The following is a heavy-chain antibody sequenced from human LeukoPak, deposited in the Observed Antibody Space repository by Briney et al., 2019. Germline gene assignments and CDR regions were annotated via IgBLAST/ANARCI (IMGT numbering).Heavy chain of an antibody. J-gene: IGHJ4*02. D-gene: IGHD6-13*01. CDR1: GFTFSSYW. Sequence: PGGSLRLSCAASGFTFSSYWMHWVRQPPGKGLVWVSRINGDGSTTHYADSVKGRLTISRDNAKNTLYLQMNSLRAEDTAVYYCVRRLATAGVLDFWGQGTLVTVSS. CDR3: VRRLATAGVLDF. V-gene: IGHV3-74*01. CDR2: INGDGSTT.